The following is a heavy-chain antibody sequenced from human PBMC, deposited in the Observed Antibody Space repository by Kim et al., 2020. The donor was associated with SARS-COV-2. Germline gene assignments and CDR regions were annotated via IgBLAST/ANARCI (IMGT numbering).Heavy chain of an antibody. CDR3: ARDLTMVRGVYPPSFYYYGMDV. Sequence: GGSLRLSCAASGFTFSSYDMHWVRQATGKGLEWVSAIDTAGDTYYPGSVKGRFTISRENAKNSLYLQMNSLRAGDTAVYYCARDLTMVRGVYPPSFYYYGMDVWGQGTTVTVSS. J-gene: IGHJ6*02. CDR2: IDTAGDT. V-gene: IGHV3-13*01. CDR1: GFTFSSYD. D-gene: IGHD3-10*01.